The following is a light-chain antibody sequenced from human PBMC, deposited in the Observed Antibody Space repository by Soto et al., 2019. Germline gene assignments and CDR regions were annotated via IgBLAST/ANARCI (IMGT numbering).Light chain of an antibody. J-gene: IGLJ3*02. CDR2: SND. V-gene: IGLV1-47*02. Sequence: QSVLTQPPSASGTPGQRVTISCSGSSYNIGSNYVYWYQQLPGTAPKLLIYSNDQRPSGVPDRFSGSKSGTSASLAITGLRSEDEADYHCAAWDDSLNWVFGGGTKVTVL. CDR1: SYNIGSNY. CDR3: AAWDDSLNWV.